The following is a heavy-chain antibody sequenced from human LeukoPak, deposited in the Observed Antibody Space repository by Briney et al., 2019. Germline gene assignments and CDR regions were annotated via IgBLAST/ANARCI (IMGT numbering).Heavy chain of an antibody. CDR3: ARRPRDTSGYYLGAFHD. CDR2: IGASGADT. CDR1: GFTFSSYS. J-gene: IGHJ3*01. Sequence: PGGSLRLPCAASGFTFSSYSMNWVRQAPGKGLEWVSVIGASGADTYYSDSVKGWFTVSRDNSQNTLFLHMSSLRAEDTAVYFCARRPRDTSGYYLGAFHDWGQGTTVTVSS. D-gene: IGHD3-22*01. V-gene: IGHV3-23*01.